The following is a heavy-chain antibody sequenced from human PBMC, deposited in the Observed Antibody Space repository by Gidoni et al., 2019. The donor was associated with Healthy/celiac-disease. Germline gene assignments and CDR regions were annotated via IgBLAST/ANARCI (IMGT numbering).Heavy chain of an antibody. CDR3: ARYYDILTARGMDV. V-gene: IGHV1-2*02. D-gene: IGHD3-9*01. Sequence: QVQLVQSGAEVKKPGASVKVSCQASGYTFTGYQMHWVRQAPGQGLEWMGWINPNSGGTNHAQKFQGRVTMTRDTSISTAYMELSRLRSDDTAVYYCARYYDILTARGMDVWGQGTTVTVSS. J-gene: IGHJ6*02. CDR1: GYTFTGYQ. CDR2: INPNSGGT.